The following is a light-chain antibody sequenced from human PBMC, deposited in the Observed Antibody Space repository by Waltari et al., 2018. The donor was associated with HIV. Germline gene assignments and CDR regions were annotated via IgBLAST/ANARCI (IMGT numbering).Light chain of an antibody. J-gene: IGKJ2*01. CDR2: QAS. V-gene: IGKV1-5*03. CDR3: HQYASFSGT. Sequence: DIRLTQSPSTLSASAGDRVAITCRAGQNVGDFLAWYQQKPGKPPKLLIFQASSLEGGVPSRFSGSVSGSDFTLTINGLQSDDFATYYCHQYASFSGTFGQGTKVEL. CDR1: QNVGDF.